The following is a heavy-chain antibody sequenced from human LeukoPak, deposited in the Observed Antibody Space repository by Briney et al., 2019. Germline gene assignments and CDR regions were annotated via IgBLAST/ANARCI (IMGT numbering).Heavy chain of an antibody. CDR3: ARDDPYSSSWYGNSYYYMDV. CDR2: IFYSGST. D-gene: IGHD6-13*01. J-gene: IGHJ6*03. Sequence: PSETLSLTCTVSGGSISSYYWSWIRQPPGEGLWWIGYIFYSGSTNYHPSLKRRVTISVDTSKNKFSLKLSSVTAADRAVYYCARDDPYSSSWYGNSYYYMDVWGKGTTVTVSS. CDR1: GGSISSYY. V-gene: IGHV4-59*01.